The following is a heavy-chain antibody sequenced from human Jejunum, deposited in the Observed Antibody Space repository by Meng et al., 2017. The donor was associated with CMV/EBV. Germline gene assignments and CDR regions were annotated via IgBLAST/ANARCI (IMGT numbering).Heavy chain of an antibody. Sequence: VSCGSVSSYSWSWIRQSPGKGLEWIGSLFYNGTTNSRPSLRGRATISVGSSNNQFSLTLTSVTAADTAVYYCAKDRDSHGGIFDSWGQGTLVTVSS. CDR1: CGSVSSYS. CDR3: AKDRDSHGGIFDS. D-gene: IGHD3-16*01. CDR2: LFYNGTT. J-gene: IGHJ4*02. V-gene: IGHV4-59*02.